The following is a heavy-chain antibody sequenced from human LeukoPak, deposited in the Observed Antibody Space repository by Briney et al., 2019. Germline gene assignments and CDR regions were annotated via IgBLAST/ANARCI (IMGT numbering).Heavy chain of an antibody. J-gene: IGHJ4*02. CDR2: FDPEDGET. CDR3: ARDSPGPPEGYFDY. V-gene: IGHV1-24*01. Sequence: ASVKVSCKVSGYTLTELSMHWVRQAPGKGLEWMGGFDPEDGETIYAQKFQGRVTMTTDTSTSTAYMELRSLRSDDTAVYYCARDSPGPPEGYFDYWGQGTLVTVSS. CDR1: GYTLTELS.